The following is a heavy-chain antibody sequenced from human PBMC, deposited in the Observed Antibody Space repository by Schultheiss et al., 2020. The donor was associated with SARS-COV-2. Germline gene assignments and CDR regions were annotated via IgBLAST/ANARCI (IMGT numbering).Heavy chain of an antibody. D-gene: IGHD3-16*01. CDR3: ARASRGSY. V-gene: IGHV3-74*01. CDR1: GFTFSNYW. Sequence: GGSLRLSCAASGFTFSNYWMHWVRQAPGKGLVWVSRINSDGISTTYADSVKGRFTISRDNAKNSLYLNMNSLRVDDTAVYYCARASRGSYWGLGTLVTVSS. CDR2: INSDGIST. J-gene: IGHJ4*02.